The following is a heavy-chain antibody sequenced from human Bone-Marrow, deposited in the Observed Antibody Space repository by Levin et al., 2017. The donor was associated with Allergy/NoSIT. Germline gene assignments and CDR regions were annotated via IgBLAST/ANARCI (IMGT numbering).Heavy chain of an antibody. J-gene: IGHJ3*02. Sequence: GGSLRLSCKASGGTFSSYAISWVRQAPGQGLEWMGGIIPIFGTANYAQKFQGRVTITADESTSTAYMELSSLRSEDTAVYYCARDIPSIVGATNAFDIWGQGTMVTVSS. CDR2: IIPIFGTA. CDR3: ARDIPSIVGATNAFDI. CDR1: GGTFSSYA. D-gene: IGHD1-26*01. V-gene: IGHV1-69*01.